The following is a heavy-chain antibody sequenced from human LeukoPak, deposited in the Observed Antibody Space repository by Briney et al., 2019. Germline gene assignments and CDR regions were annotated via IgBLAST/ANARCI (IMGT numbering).Heavy chain of an antibody. Sequence: SETLSLTCTVSGDSMSSSNYYWVWIRQPPGKGLEWIGSIYYGGSTYYNPSLKSRVTISLDTSKNQFSVKLSSVTAADTAVYYCARRAHCTGGSCNPVWDQGTTVTVSS. CDR3: ARRAHCTGGSCNPV. J-gene: IGHJ6*02. V-gene: IGHV4-39*01. CDR2: IYYGGST. D-gene: IGHD2-15*01. CDR1: GDSMSSSNYY.